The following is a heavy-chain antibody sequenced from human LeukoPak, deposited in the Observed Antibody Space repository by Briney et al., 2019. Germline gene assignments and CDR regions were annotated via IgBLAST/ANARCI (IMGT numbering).Heavy chain of an antibody. CDR2: ISWNSGSI. D-gene: IGHD1-26*01. V-gene: IGHV3-9*01. J-gene: IGHJ4*02. CDR1: GFTFDDYA. CDR3: AKGTGRYWTFFDN. Sequence: GGSLRLSCAASGFTFDDYAMHWVRHGPGKGLEWVSGISWNSGSIDYAQSVKGRFTIARDKGKNSLYLQMNRLRPEDTAFYYCAKGTGRYWTFFDNWGRGTLVTASS.